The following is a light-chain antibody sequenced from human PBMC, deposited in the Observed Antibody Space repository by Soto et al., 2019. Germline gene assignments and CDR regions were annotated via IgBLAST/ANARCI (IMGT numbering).Light chain of an antibody. J-gene: IGLJ3*02. CDR1: NSNAGSNS. CDR3: STWDDNLSTWL. Sequence: QSVLTQPPSASGTPGQRVTISCSGSNSNAGSNSVNWYQQLPGMAPKLLLYSDNQRPSGVPDRFSGSKSGSSASLTISGLQSEDEADYHCSTWDDNLSTWLFGGGTKLTVL. V-gene: IGLV1-44*01. CDR2: SDN.